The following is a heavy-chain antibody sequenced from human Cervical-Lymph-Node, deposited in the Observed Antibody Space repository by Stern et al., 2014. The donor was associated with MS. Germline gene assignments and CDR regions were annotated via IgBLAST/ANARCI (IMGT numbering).Heavy chain of an antibody. Sequence: EVQLLQSGGGLVQPGGSLRLSCATSGFTFSDFSINWVRQAPGRGLELISSISRRGTTHYADSVKGRFTISRDNGKNSLYLHMNSLRDEDTAIYYCATLDAWGQGTLVIVSS. CDR3: ATLDA. CDR1: GFTFSDFS. CDR2: ISRRGTT. J-gene: IGHJ5*02. V-gene: IGHV3-69-1*01.